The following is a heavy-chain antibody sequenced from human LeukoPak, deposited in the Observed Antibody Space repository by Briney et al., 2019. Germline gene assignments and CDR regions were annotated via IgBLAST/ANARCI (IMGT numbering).Heavy chain of an antibody. V-gene: IGHV1-18*01. CDR3: ARDGTYYYDSSGYLFDY. CDR1: GYTFTSYG. J-gene: IGHJ4*02. Sequence: ASVKVSCKASGYTFTSYGISWVRQAPGQGLEWMGWISAYNGNTNYAQKLQGRVTMTTDTSTSTAYMELRSLRSDDTAVYYCARDGTYYYDSSGYLFDYWGQGTLVTASS. D-gene: IGHD3-22*01. CDR2: ISAYNGNT.